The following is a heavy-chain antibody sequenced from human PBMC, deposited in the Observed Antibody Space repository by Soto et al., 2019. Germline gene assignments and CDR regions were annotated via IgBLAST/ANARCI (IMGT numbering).Heavy chain of an antibody. J-gene: IGHJ5*02. CDR1: GVTFSSFP. D-gene: IGHD2-21*02. CDR2: ISGSGRST. CDR3: ARVLVFYGGFDP. Sequence: GGSLRLSCAASGVTFSSFPMIWVRQAPGKGLEWVSSISGSGRSTYYADSVKGRFTISRDNSKNTLYLQMNSLRAEDTAVYYCARVLVFYGGFDPWGQGT. V-gene: IGHV3-23*01.